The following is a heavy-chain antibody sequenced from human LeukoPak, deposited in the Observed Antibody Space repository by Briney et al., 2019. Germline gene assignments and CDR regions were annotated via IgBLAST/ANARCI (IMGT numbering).Heavy chain of an antibody. Sequence: PGGSLRLSCAASGFTFSGYGMHWVRQAPGKGLEWVAVIWYDGSNKYYADSVKGRFTISRDNSKNTLYLQMNSLRGEDPAVYYCARVPAAAGRANYYYYYGLDVWGQGTTVTVSS. V-gene: IGHV3-33*01. CDR1: GFTFSGYG. CDR2: IWYDGSNK. D-gene: IGHD6-13*01. J-gene: IGHJ6*02. CDR3: ARVPAAAGRANYYYYYGLDV.